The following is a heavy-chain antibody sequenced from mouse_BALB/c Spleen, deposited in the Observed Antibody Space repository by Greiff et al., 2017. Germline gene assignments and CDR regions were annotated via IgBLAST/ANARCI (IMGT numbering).Heavy chain of an antibody. V-gene: IGHV1-20*02. Sequence: VQLQQSGPELVKPGASVKISCKASGYSFTGYFMNWVMQSHGKSLEWIGRINPYNGDTFYNQKFKGKATLTVDKSSSTAHMELRSLSSEDSAVYYCARAYYDYGGCYAMDDWGQGTTVTVSS. J-gene: IGHJ4*01. D-gene: IGHD2-4*01. CDR3: ARAYYDYGGCYAMDD. CDR1: GYSFTGYF. CDR2: INPYNGDT.